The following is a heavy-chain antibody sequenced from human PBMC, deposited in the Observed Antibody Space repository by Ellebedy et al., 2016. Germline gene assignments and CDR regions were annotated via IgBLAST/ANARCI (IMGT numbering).Heavy chain of an antibody. CDR2: ISSSSSYI. CDR3: ARCGRGGQLWFLS. D-gene: IGHD5-18*01. J-gene: IGHJ4*02. Sequence: GESLKISXAASGFTFSAHYMHWVRQAPGKGLEWVSSISSSSSYIYYADSVKGRFTISRDNAKNSLYLQMNSLRAEDTAVYYCARCGRGGQLWFLSWGQGTLVTVSS. CDR1: GFTFSAHY. V-gene: IGHV3-21*04.